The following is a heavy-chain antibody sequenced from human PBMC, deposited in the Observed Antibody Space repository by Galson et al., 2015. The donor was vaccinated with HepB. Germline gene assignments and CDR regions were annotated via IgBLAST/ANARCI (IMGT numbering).Heavy chain of an antibody. D-gene: IGHD6-19*01. CDR2: INSGSSNV. V-gene: IGHV3-48*01. CDR3: ARDLLDKSGWSSDFDY. CDR1: GFTFSSYS. J-gene: IGHJ4*02. Sequence: SLRLSCAASGFTFSSYSMNWVRQAPGKGLEWVSYINSGSSNVYYADSVKGRFTISRDNAKNSLYLQMNSLRAEDTAVYYCARDLLDKSGWSSDFDYWGQGILVPASS.